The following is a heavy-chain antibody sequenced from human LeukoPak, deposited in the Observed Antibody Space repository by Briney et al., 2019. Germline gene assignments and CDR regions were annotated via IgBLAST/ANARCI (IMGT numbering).Heavy chain of an antibody. Sequence: GGSLRLSCAASGFTFSSYSMNWVRQAPGKGLEWVSYISGGTSNIYYTDSVNARFTISRDNAKNSLYLQMNTLRAEDTAVYYCARGARGFWSGYYDYWGQGTLVTVSS. D-gene: IGHD3-3*01. V-gene: IGHV3-48*01. CDR2: ISGGTSNI. CDR3: ARGARGFWSGYYDY. J-gene: IGHJ4*02. CDR1: GFTFSSYS.